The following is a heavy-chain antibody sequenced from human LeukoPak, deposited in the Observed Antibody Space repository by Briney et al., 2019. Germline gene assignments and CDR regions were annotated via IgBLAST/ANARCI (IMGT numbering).Heavy chain of an antibody. CDR1: GYTFTSYW. CDR2: IYPDDSDI. V-gene: IGHV5-51*01. Sequence: GESLKISCQGSGYTFTSYWIGWVRQMPGKGLEWMGIIYPDDSDIRYSPSFQGQVTISADKSISTAYLQWSSLKASDTAMYYCARHKHNYWHFDLWGRGTLVTVSS. CDR3: ARHKHNYWHFDL. J-gene: IGHJ2*01.